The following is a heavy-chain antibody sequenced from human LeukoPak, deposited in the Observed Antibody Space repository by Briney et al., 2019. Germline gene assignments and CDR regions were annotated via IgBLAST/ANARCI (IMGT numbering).Heavy chain of an antibody. V-gene: IGHV3-30*02. D-gene: IGHD2-2*01. J-gene: IGHJ4*02. CDR2: IRYDESDK. CDR3: VSRYQLPFDY. CDR1: GFTFSSYG. Sequence: GGSLRLSCAASGFTFSSYGMHWVRQAPGKGLEWVAFIRYDESDKYYADSVKGRFTISRDNSKNTLYLQVDSLRAEDTAVYYCVSRYQLPFDYWGQGTLVTVSS.